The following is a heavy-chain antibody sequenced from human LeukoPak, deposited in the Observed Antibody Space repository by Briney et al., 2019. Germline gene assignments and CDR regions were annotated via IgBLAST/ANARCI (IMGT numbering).Heavy chain of an antibody. J-gene: IGHJ3*02. CDR2: IYSGGST. CDR3: ARERREDCSGGSCRPDDAFDI. V-gene: IGHV3-66*01. Sequence: GGSLRLSCAASGFTVSSNYMSWVRQAPGKGLEWVSVIYSGGSTYYADSVKGRFTISRDNSKNTLYLQMNSLRAEDTAVYYCARERREDCSGGSCRPDDAFDIWGQGTMVTVSS. CDR1: GFTVSSNY. D-gene: IGHD2-15*01.